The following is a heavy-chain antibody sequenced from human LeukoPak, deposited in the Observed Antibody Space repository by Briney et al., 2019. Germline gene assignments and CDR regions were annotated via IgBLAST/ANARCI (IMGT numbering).Heavy chain of an antibody. CDR2: IKHDGREK. Sequence: PGGSLRLSCVASGFTFSTDWMSWVRQAPGKGLEWVANIKHDGREKYYVESVKGRFTISRDNAKNSLYLQMNSLRAEDTAVYYCARFRALGYWGQGGLVTVSS. V-gene: IGHV3-7*01. D-gene: IGHD3-10*01. CDR1: GFTFSTDW. J-gene: IGHJ4*02. CDR3: ARFRALGY.